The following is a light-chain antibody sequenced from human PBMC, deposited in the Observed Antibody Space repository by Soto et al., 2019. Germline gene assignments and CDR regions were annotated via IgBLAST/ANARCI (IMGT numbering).Light chain of an antibody. V-gene: IGLV2-14*01. CDR1: SSDVGGYNS. CDR3: SSYTTSSTQV. Sequence: QSVLTQPASVSGSPGQSITISCTRTSSDVGGYNSVSWYLQHPGKAPKVMIYEVRNRPSGISNRFSGSKSGNTASLTISGLQADDEGDYYCSSYTTSSTQVFGGGTKVTVL. CDR2: EVR. J-gene: IGLJ3*02.